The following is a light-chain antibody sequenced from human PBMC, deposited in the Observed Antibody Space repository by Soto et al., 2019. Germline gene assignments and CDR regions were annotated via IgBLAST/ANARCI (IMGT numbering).Light chain of an antibody. CDR3: SLYTSSSTYV. J-gene: IGLJ1*01. V-gene: IGLV2-18*01. Sequence: QSVLTQPPSASGSPGQSVTISCTGTSTDVGGYNYVSWYQQYPGKAPKLMIYEVSNRPSGVPDRFSGSKSGNTASLTISGLQAEDEADYYCSLYTSSSTYVFGTGIKVTVL. CDR1: STDVGGYNY. CDR2: EVS.